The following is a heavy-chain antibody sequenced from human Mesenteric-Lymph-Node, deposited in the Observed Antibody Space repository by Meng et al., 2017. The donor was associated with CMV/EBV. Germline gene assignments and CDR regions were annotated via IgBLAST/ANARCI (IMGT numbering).Heavy chain of an antibody. V-gene: IGHV3-23*01. CDR1: GFAFSTYA. Sequence: GGSLRPSCAASGFAFSTYAVTWVRQAPGKGLEWVSAINGNADSTYYADSVKGRFTISRDNPENTLYLQMNSLRAEDTAIYYCARVRYSTGWQFDLWGQGTLVTVSS. D-gene: IGHD6-19*01. J-gene: IGHJ5*02. CDR3: ARVRYSTGWQFDL. CDR2: INGNADST.